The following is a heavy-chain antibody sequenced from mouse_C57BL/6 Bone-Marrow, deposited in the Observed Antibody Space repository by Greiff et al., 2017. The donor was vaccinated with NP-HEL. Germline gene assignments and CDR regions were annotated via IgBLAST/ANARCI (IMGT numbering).Heavy chain of an antibody. CDR3: ARSVTTVVAWDY. J-gene: IGHJ2*01. D-gene: IGHD1-1*01. V-gene: IGHV1-42*01. CDR2: INPSTGGT. Sequence: EVQVVESGPELVKPGASVKISCKASGYSFTGYYMNWVKQSPEKSLEWIGEINPSTGGTTYNQKFKAKATLTVDKSSSTAYMQLKSLTSEDSAVYYCARSVTTVVAWDYWGQGTTLTVSS. CDR1: GYSFTGYY.